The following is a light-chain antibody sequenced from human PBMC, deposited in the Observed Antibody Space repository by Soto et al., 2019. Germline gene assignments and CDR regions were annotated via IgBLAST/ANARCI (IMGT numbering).Light chain of an antibody. J-gene: IGLJ1*01. V-gene: IGLV2-14*01. Sequence: QSALTQPASVSGSPGQSITISCTGTSSDVGGYNYVSWYQQHPGKAPKLMIYEVSNRPSGVSNRFSGSKSGNTASQTISGLQAEDEADYYCSSYTSSSTLVFGTGTKVTV. CDR1: SSDVGGYNY. CDR2: EVS. CDR3: SSYTSSSTLV.